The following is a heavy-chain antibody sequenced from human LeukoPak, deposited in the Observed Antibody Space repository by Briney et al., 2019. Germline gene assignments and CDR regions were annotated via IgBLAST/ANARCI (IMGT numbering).Heavy chain of an antibody. CDR1: GYSFTTYW. CDR2: IYPVDSDT. D-gene: IGHD3-10*01. J-gene: IGHJ3*02. CDR3: ARPFYGSGSYYNWDAFDI. Sequence: GESLKISRKASGYSFTTYWIGWVRQLPGKGRAWMGIIYPVDSDTRYSPSFQGQGTIPAHNAISTASLQWRSLKASDPAMYYCARPFYGSGSYYNWDAFDIWGQGTMVTVSS. V-gene: IGHV5-51*01.